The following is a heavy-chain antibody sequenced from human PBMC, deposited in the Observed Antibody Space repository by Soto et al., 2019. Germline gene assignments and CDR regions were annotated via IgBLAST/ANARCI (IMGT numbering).Heavy chain of an antibody. CDR1: GGSISSGSYY. D-gene: IGHD3-22*01. Sequence: PSETLSLTCSVSGGSISSGSYYWVWIRQPPGKGPEWIGSIFHSGPTYYNPSLRSRVTISVDTSRNHFSLKLTSVTAADTAVYYCASLADNKYSSGYYGRYFDYWGQGALVTVSS. CDR3: ASLADNKYSSGYYGRYFDY. J-gene: IGHJ4*02. CDR2: IFHSGPT. V-gene: IGHV4-39*02.